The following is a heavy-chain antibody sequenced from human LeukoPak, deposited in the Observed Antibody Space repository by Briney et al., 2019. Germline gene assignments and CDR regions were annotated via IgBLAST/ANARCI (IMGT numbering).Heavy chain of an antibody. CDR2: ISGTSRTI. V-gene: IGHV3-48*01. CDR3: ARDFEFWSGYIV. CDR1: GFTFNKYS. Sequence: GGSLRLSCVASGFTFNKYSMNWVRQAPGKGLQRLSYISGTSRTIYYADSVKGRFAISRDNARNSLYLQMSSLRVEDTAVYYCARDFEFWSGYIVWGQGTKVTVSS. J-gene: IGHJ3*01. D-gene: IGHD3-3*01.